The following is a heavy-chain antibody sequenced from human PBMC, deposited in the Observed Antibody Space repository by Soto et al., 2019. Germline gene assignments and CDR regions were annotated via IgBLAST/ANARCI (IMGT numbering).Heavy chain of an antibody. V-gene: IGHV4-61*08. CDR3: ARGRTRYQLLYKSYVPGGNTWIDS. CDR1: GGSVSSGGSY. D-gene: IGHD2-2*02. J-gene: IGHJ5*01. Sequence: PETLSLTCTIFGGSVSSGGSYWSWIRQPPGKGLEWIGYISYSGSTNYNPSLKSRVTISIDTSKKQFSLNLTSVTAADTAVYYCARGRTRYQLLYKSYVPGGNTWIDSSGQGPLLTVSA. CDR2: ISYSGST.